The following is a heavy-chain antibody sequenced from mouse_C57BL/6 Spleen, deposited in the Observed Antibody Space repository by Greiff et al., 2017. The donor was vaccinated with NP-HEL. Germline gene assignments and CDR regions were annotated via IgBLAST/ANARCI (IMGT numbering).Heavy chain of an antibody. CDR3: ASGDYGSSYGYFDV. D-gene: IGHD1-1*01. V-gene: IGHV1-39*01. Sequence: QLQESGPELVKPGASVKISCKASGYSFTDYNMNWVKQSNGKSLEWIGVINPNYGTTSYNQKFKGKATLTVDQSSSTAYMQLNSLTSEDSAVYYCASGDYGSSYGYFDVWGTGTTVTVSS. CDR1: GYSFTDYN. CDR2: INPNYGTT. J-gene: IGHJ1*03.